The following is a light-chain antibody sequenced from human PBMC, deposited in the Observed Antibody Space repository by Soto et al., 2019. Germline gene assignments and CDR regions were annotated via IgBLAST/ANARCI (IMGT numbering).Light chain of an antibody. CDR2: KAS. Sequence: DIKMTQSASTPSASVGDRVTITCRASQSISRWLAWYQQKPGKAPKLLIYKASSLESGDPARFSDSGSGTEFTLTIYSLQTDDFATHYCQQYNSYSPWTFGQGTKLEIK. J-gene: IGKJ2*02. V-gene: IGKV1-5*03. CDR3: QQYNSYSPWT. CDR1: QSISRW.